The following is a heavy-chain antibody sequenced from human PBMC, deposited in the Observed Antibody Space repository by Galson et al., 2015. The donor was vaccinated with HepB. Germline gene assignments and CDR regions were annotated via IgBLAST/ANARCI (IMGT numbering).Heavy chain of an antibody. CDR2: ISSSGSTI. D-gene: IGHD2-2*01. Sequence: LRLSCAASGFTFSDYYMSWIRQAPGKGLEWVSYISSSGSTIYYADSVKGRFTISRDNAKNSLYLQMNSLRAEDTAVYYCARVRGEGYCSSTSCYGGYYYYYMDVWGKGTAVTVSS. CDR1: GFTFSDYY. V-gene: IGHV3-11*01. J-gene: IGHJ6*03. CDR3: ARVRGEGYCSSTSCYGGYYYYYMDV.